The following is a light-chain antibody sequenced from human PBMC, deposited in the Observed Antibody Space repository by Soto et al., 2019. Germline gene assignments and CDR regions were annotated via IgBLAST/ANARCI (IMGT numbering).Light chain of an antibody. J-gene: IGKJ2*01. Sequence: EIQMTQSPASLSASVGDRVTITCRASQSISSYLNWYQEKPGKAPKLLIYAASSLQGGVPSRFSGGGSGTDFTLAISSLQPEDFATYYCQQTYDTPYTFGQGTKLQIK. V-gene: IGKV1-39*01. CDR1: QSISSY. CDR2: AAS. CDR3: QQTYDTPYT.